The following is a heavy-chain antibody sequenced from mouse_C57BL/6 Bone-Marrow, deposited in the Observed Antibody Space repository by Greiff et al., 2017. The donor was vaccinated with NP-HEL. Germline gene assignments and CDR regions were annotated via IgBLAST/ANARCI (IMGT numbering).Heavy chain of an antibody. CDR1: GYTFTSYG. CDR2: IYPRSGNT. CDR3: ARPLYDGYASWFAY. J-gene: IGHJ3*01. Sequence: VKLQESGAELARPGASVKLSCKASGYTFTSYGISWVKQRTGQGLEWIGEIYPRSGNTYYNEKFKGKATLTADKSSSTAYMELRSLTSEDSAVYFCARPLYDGYASWFAYWGQGTLVTVSA. V-gene: IGHV1-81*01. D-gene: IGHD2-3*01.